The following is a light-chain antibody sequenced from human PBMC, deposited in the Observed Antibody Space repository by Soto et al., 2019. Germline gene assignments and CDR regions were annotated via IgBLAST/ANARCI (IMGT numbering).Light chain of an antibody. CDR2: GAS. CDR1: QSVSSSY. J-gene: IGKJ3*01. V-gene: IGKV3-20*01. Sequence: EIVLTQSPGTLSLSPGERATLSCRASQSVSSSYLAWYQQKPGQAPRLLIYGASSRATGIPDRFSGSGSGTDFTLTISRLEPEDFAVDYGQQYGNSIFTFGPGTKVDIK. CDR3: QQYGNSIFT.